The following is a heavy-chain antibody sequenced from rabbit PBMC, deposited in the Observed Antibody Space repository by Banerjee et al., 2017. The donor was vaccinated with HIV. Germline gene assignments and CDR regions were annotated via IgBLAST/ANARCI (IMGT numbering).Heavy chain of an antibody. J-gene: IGHJ4*01. CDR3: ARDTDDSGALAFNL. Sequence: QSLEESGGDLVKPGASLTLICTASGFSFSSSYWICWVRQAPGKGLEWIACIYAGSSGSPYSASWAKGRFPISSHNAQNTLYLQLNSLTAADTATYFCARDTDDSGALAFNLWGQGTLVTVS. CDR1: GFSFSSSYW. V-gene: IGHV1S40*01. D-gene: IGHD1-1*01. CDR2: IYAGSSGSP.